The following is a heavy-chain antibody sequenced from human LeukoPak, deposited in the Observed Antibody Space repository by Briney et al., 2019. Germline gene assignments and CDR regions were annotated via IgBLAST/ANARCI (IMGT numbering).Heavy chain of an antibody. CDR1: GGSISSGGYY. J-gene: IGHJ4*02. CDR3: ARDGGSTGYFDY. V-gene: IGHV4-61*02. CDR2: IYTSGST. D-gene: IGHD2-2*01. Sequence: PSETLSLTCTVSGGSISSGGYYWSWIRQHPGKGLEWIGRIYTSGSTNYNPSLKSRVTMSVDTSKNQFSLKLSSVTAADTAVYYCARDGGSTGYFDYWGQGTLVTVSS.